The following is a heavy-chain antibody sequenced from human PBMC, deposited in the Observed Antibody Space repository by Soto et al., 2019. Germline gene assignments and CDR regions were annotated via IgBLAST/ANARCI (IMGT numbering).Heavy chain of an antibody. CDR3: VGDYGGLEGFDV. V-gene: IGHV3-23*01. CDR1: VGSGFTFTDYA. CDR2: ISGSDYRT. D-gene: IGHD4-17*01. J-gene: IGHJ3*01. Sequence: EVQLLESGGGLVQPGGSLRLSCVASVGSGFTFTDYAMAWVRQAPEKGLEWVSGISGSDYRTYYADSVKGRFTSSRDNSKNTVFLQMSSLRAEDTAIYYCVGDYGGLEGFDVWGQGTMVTVSS.